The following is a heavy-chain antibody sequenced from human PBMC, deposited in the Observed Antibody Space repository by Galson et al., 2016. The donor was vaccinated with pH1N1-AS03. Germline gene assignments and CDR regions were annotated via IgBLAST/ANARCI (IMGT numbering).Heavy chain of an antibody. CDR2: INPNTGET. V-gene: IGHV1-2*04. J-gene: IGHJ6*02. CDR3: ARDPRGPCSSATCATTYYFGMDV. D-gene: IGHD1-26*01. CDR1: GYDFTDYY. Sequence: SVKVSCKASGYDFTDYYLYWVRQAPGQGLEWMGRINPNTGETNYAQKFQGWVTMTRDTAISTAYMELHGLKSDDTAVYYCARDPRGPCSSATCATTYYFGMDVWGQGTTVIVSS.